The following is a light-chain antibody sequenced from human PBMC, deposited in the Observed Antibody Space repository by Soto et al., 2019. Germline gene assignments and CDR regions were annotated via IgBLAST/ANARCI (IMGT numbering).Light chain of an antibody. CDR3: QPRSNWPPYT. CDR1: QSVSSY. CDR2: DAS. V-gene: IGKV3-11*01. J-gene: IGKJ2*01. Sequence: DIVLTQSPATLSLSPGERATLSCRASQSVSSYLAWYQQKPGQAPRLLIYDASNRATGIPARFSGSGSGTAFTLTISSLEPEDFAVYYCQPRSNWPPYTFGQGTKLEIK.